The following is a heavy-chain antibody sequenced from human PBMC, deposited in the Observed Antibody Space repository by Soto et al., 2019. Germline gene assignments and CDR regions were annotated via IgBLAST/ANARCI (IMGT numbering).Heavy chain of an antibody. D-gene: IGHD6-13*01. CDR3: ARVSSSSWYGAPGY. V-gene: IGHV4-31*03. CDR2: IYYSGST. Sequence: PSETLSLTCTVSGGSISSGGYYWSWIRQHPGKGLEWIGYIYYSGSTYYNPSLKSRVTISVDTSKNQFSLKLSSVTAADTAVYYCARVSSSSWYGAPGYWGQGTLVTVSS. J-gene: IGHJ4*02. CDR1: GGSISSGGYY.